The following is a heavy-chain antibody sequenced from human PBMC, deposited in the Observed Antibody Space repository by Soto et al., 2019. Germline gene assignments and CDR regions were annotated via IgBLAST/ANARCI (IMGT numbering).Heavy chain of an antibody. CDR3: AKSEYSGYDYYYYYGMDV. CDR2: ISGSGGST. D-gene: IGHD5-12*01. J-gene: IGHJ6*02. Sequence: GGSLRLSCAASGFTFSSYAMSWVRQAPGKGLEWVSAISGSGGSTYYADSVKGRFTISRDNSKNTLYLQMNSLRAEDTAVYYCAKSEYSGYDYYYYYGMDVWGQGTTVTVSS. CDR1: GFTFSSYA. V-gene: IGHV3-23*01.